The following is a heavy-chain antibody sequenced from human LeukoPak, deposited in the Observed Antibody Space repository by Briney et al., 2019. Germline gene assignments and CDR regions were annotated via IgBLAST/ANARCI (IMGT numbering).Heavy chain of an antibody. CDR3: ATSVTSSSGWYYGY. D-gene: IGHD6-19*01. J-gene: IGHJ4*02. Sequence: WVRQPPGKGLEWIGSIYYGGRTYYNPSLKSRVTMPVDTSKNQFSLKLSSVTAADTAIYYCATSVTSSSGWYYGYWGQGSLVTVSS. V-gene: IGHV4-39*01. CDR2: IYYGGRT.